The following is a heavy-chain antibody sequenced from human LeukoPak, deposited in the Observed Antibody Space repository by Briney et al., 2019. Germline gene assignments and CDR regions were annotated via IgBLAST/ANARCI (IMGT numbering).Heavy chain of an antibody. CDR3: AKSKDGYNFGYFDY. CDR2: IRYDGSNK. CDR1: GFTFSSYG. V-gene: IGHV3-30*02. D-gene: IGHD5-24*01. Sequence: GGSLRLSCAASGFTFSSYGMHWVRQAPGKGLEWVAFIRYDGSNKYYADSVKGRFTISRDNSKNTLYLQMNSLRAEDAAVYYCAKSKDGYNFGYFDYWGRGTLVTVSS. J-gene: IGHJ4*02.